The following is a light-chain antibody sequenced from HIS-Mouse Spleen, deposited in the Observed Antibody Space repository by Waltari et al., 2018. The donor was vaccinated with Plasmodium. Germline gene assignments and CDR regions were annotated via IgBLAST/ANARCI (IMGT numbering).Light chain of an antibody. CDR2: AAS. CDR1: QSISSY. CDR3: QQSYSTPPT. Sequence: DIQMTQSPSSLSASVGDRVNITCRASQSISSYLNWYQQKPGKAPKLLIYAASSLQSGVPSRFSGSGSGTDFTLTISSLQPEDFATYYCQQSYSTPPTFGGGTK. J-gene: IGKJ4*01. V-gene: IGKV1-39*01.